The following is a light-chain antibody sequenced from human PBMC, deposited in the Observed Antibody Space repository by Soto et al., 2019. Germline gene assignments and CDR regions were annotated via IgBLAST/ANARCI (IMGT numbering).Light chain of an antibody. J-gene: IGLJ3*02. CDR2: SSN. Sequence: QLVLTQPPSASGTPGQRVTISCSGSSSNIGSNTVNWYQQLPGTAPKLLIYSSNQRPSGVPDRFSGSKSGTSASLAISGLQSDDEGDYYCASWDDSLSGIWVFGGGTKVTVL. CDR1: SSNIGSNT. V-gene: IGLV1-44*01. CDR3: ASWDDSLSGIWV.